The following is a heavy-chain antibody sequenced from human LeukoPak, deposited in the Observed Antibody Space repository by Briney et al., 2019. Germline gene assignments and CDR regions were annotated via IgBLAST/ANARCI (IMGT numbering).Heavy chain of an antibody. CDR1: GGSISSGGYY. V-gene: IGHV4-31*03. J-gene: IGHJ5*02. D-gene: IGHD2-2*01. CDR3: ARVGGRGVPAATNWFDP. Sequence: PSQTLSLTCTVSGGSISSGGYYWSWIRQHPGKGLEWIGYIYYSGSTYYNPSLKSRVTISVDTSKNQFSLKLSSVTAADTAVYYCARVGGRGVPAATNWFDPWGQGTLVTVSS. CDR2: IYYSGST.